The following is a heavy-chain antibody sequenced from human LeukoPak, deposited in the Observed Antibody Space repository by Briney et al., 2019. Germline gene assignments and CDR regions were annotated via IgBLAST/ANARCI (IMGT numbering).Heavy chain of an antibody. CDR2: ISSSGSTI. Sequence: PGGSLRLSCATSGFTFSSYEMNWVRQAPGKGLKWVSYISSSGSTIHYADSVKGRFTISRDNAKNSLYLQMNSLRAEDTAVYYCARVTTPGHCSGGTCSGYFDYWGQGTLVTVSS. J-gene: IGHJ4*02. CDR1: GFTFSSYE. V-gene: IGHV3-48*03. CDR3: ARVTTPGHCSGGTCSGYFDY. D-gene: IGHD2-15*01.